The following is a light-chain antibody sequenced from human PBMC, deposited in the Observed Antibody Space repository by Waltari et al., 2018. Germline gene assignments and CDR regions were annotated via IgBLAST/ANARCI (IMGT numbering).Light chain of an antibody. CDR1: RTNIGGYNY. Sequence: QSALTQPRSVSGSPGQSVTISCTGARTNIGGYNYFSWYQQHPGKAPKLIIYDVTKRPSGVPDRFSGSKSGDTASLTISGLQAEDEADYYCCSYAGTSPFGTGTKVTVL. V-gene: IGLV2-11*01. J-gene: IGLJ1*01. CDR3: CSYAGTSP. CDR2: DVT.